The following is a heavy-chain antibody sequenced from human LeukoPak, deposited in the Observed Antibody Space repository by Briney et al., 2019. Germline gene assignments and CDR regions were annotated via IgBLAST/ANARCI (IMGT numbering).Heavy chain of an antibody. CDR3: ATGGGLHTLDY. CDR2: IIPIFGTA. Sequence: ASVKVSCKASGGTFSSYAISWVRQAPGQGLEWMGGIIPIFGTANYAQKFQGRVTITTDESTSTAYMELSSLRSEDTAVYYCATGGGLHTLDYWGQGTLVTVSS. V-gene: IGHV1-69*05. J-gene: IGHJ4*02. D-gene: IGHD3-16*01. CDR1: GGTFSSYA.